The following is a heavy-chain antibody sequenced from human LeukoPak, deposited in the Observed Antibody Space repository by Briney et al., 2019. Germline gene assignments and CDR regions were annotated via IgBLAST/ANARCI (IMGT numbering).Heavy chain of an antibody. CDR3: AKDWDYYGSGSYSDY. CDR2: ISGSGGST. V-gene: IGHV3-23*01. D-gene: IGHD3-10*01. CDR1: GFTFSSYA. J-gene: IGHJ4*02. Sequence: GGSLRLSCAASGFTFSSYAMRWVRQTPGKGLEWVSSISGSGGSTYYADSVKGRFTISRDNSKNTLYLQMNSLRAEDTAVYYCAKDWDYYGSGSYSDYWGQGTLVTVSS.